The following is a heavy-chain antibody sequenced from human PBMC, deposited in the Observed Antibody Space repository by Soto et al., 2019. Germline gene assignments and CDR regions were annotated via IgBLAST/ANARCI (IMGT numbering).Heavy chain of an antibody. Sequence: SQAPGKGLEWVANIKQDGSEKYYVDSVKGRFTISRDNSKNSLYLQMNSLRAEDTALYYCAKTSSGALDYWGQGALVTVSS. V-gene: IGHV3-7*01. J-gene: IGHJ4*02. CDR3: AKTSSGALDY. D-gene: IGHD3-22*01. CDR2: IKQDGSEK.